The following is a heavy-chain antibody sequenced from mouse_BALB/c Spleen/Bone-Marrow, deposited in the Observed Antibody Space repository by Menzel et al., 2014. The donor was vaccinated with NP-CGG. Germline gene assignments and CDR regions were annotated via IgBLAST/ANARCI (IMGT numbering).Heavy chain of an antibody. Sequence: EVQLQQSGAELVKPGASVKLSCTASGFNIKDTYMHWVKLRPEQGLEWIGRIVPANGNTKYAPKFQGKATITADTSSNTAYLQLSSLTSEDTAVYYCARWEYYAMDYWGQGTSVTVSS. V-gene: IGHV14-3*02. D-gene: IGHD4-1*01. CDR3: ARWEYYAMDY. CDR1: GFNIKDTY. J-gene: IGHJ4*01. CDR2: IVPANGNT.